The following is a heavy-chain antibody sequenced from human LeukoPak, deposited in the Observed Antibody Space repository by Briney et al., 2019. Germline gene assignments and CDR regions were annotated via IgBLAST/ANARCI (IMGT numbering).Heavy chain of an antibody. Sequence: ASVKVSCKASGYTFTSYGISWVRQAPGQGLEWMGWISAYNGNTNYAQKLQGRVTMTTDTSTSTAYMELRSLRSDDTAVYYCARVTGAKAIAAAGWAWFDPWGQGTLVTVSS. CDR1: GYTFTSYG. V-gene: IGHV1-18*01. CDR2: ISAYNGNT. D-gene: IGHD6-13*01. CDR3: ARVTGAKAIAAAGWAWFDP. J-gene: IGHJ5*02.